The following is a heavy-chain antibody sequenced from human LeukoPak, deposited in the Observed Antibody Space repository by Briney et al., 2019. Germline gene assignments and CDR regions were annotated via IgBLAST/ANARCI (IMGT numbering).Heavy chain of an antibody. Sequence: PGGSLRLSCAASGFTFSSYWMSWVRQAPGKGLEWVANIKQDGSEKYYVDSVKGRFTISRDNAKNSLYLQMNSLRAEDTAVYYCARVTGRYFDWLLSKSPDAFDIWGQGTMVTVSS. CDR1: GFTFSSYW. CDR2: IKQDGSEK. CDR3: ARVTGRYFDWLLSKSPDAFDI. V-gene: IGHV3-7*01. D-gene: IGHD3-9*01. J-gene: IGHJ3*02.